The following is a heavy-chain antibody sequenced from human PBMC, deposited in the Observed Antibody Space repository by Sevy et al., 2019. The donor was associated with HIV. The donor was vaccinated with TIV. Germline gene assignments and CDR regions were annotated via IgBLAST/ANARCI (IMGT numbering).Heavy chain of an antibody. CDR3: ARESIAAGVEAFDV. CDR2: IKEDGSGK. CDR1: GFIVSRHW. V-gene: IGHV3-7*03. Sequence: GGSLRLSCAASGFIVSRHWMSWVRQAPGKGLEWVANIKEDGSGKYYVDSVKGRFTISKDNAKNSLSLQMNSLRVEDTAVYFCARESIAAGVEAFDVWGQGTMVTVSS. D-gene: IGHD6-25*01. J-gene: IGHJ3*01.